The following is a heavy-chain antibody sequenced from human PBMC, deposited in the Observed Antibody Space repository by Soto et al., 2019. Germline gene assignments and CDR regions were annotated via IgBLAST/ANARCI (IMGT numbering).Heavy chain of an antibody. CDR2: INPHGGVT. CDR3: ATSVNSAMAFDY. D-gene: IGHD5-18*01. J-gene: IGHJ4*02. Sequence: QVQLVQSGAEVKTPGASVKLSCKASGYTFTHYYIHWVRQAPGQGLEWMGIINPHGGVTTYAQKFLAGFTMTRDTSTNTVYMELSSLRSEDSAVYYCATSVNSAMAFDYWGQGTLVTVSS. V-gene: IGHV1-46*01. CDR1: GYTFTHYY.